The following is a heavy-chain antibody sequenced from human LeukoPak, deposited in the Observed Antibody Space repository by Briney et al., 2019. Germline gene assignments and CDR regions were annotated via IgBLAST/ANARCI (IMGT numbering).Heavy chain of an antibody. J-gene: IGHJ4*02. CDR1: AYSIGNGYY. CDR3: ARDYSSSTGD. Sequence: SETLSLTCAVSAYSIGNGYYWGWIRQPPGKGLEWIGSFYHSGSTYYNPSLKSRVAISVDTSKNQFSLKLSSVTAADTAVYYCARDYSSSTGDWGQGTLVTVSS. D-gene: IGHD6-6*01. CDR2: FYHSGST. V-gene: IGHV4-38-2*02.